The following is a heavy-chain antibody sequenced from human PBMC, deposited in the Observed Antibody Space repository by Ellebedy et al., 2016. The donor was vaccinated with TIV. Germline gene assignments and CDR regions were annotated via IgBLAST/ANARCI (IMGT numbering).Heavy chain of an antibody. Sequence: PGGSLTLSCAASAFTVDNNYMAWVRQAPGKGLEWVSLIYSGGTTYYADSVKGRFTISRDSSKNTLYLQMHSLRSEDSAVYYGMGRWSWGQGTLVTVSS. J-gene: IGHJ4*02. CDR2: IYSGGTT. CDR1: AFTVDNNY. V-gene: IGHV3-66*04. CDR3: MGRWS. D-gene: IGHD2-15*01.